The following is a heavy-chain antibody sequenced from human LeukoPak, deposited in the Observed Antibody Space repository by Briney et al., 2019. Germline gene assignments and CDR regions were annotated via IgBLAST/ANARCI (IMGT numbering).Heavy chain of an antibody. CDR2: ISYDGSNK. V-gene: IGHV3-30*04. CDR1: GFTFSSYA. D-gene: IGHD3-10*01. J-gene: IGHJ4*02. Sequence: GGSLRLSCAASGFTFSSYAMHWVRQAPGKGLEWVAVISYDGSNKYYADSVKGRFTISRDNSKNTLYLQMNTLRPEDTAVYHCLKDQGGSGNPGSWGQGTLVTVSS. CDR3: LKDQGGSGNPGS.